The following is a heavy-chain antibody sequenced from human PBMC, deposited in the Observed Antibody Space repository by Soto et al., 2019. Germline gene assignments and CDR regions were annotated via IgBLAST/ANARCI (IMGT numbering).Heavy chain of an antibody. Sequence: GASVEVSCKSSGETFTIFGISWARQAPGQGLEWMGWVSAYNGNTNYAQNFQGRVTMTTDTSTSTAYMELRSLRSDDTAVYYCARGGTPIDHYGQGTLVTVS. V-gene: IGHV1-18*01. CDR2: VSAYNGNT. CDR1: GETFTIFG. D-gene: IGHD3-16*01. CDR3: ARGGTPIDH. J-gene: IGHJ4*02.